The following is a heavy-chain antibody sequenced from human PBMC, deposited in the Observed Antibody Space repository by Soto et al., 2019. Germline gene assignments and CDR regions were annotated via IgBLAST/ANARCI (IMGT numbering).Heavy chain of an antibody. CDR1: GGSISSYY. CDR2: IYYSGST. V-gene: IGHV4-59*01. CDR3: ARAYSSPERLDY. Sequence: SETLSLTCTVSGGSISSYYWSWIRQPPGKGLEWIGYIYYSGSTNYNPSLKSRVTISVDTSKNQFSLKLSSVTAADTAVYYCARAYSSPERLDYWGQGTLVTVSS. J-gene: IGHJ4*02. D-gene: IGHD5-18*01.